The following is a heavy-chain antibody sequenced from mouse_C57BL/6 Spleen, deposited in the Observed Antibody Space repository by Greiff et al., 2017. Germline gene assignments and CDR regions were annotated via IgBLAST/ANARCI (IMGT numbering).Heavy chain of an antibody. CDR2: IYPGSGST. CDR1: GYTFTSYW. D-gene: IGHD1-1*01. V-gene: IGHV1-55*01. J-gene: IGHJ2*01. CDR3: ARSENYYGSRYFDY. Sequence: QVQLQQSGAELVKPGASVKMSCKASGYTFTSYWITWVKQRPGQGLEWIGDIYPGSGSTNYNEKFKSKATLTVDTSSSTAYMQLSSLTSEDSAVYYCARSENYYGSRYFDYWGQGTTLTVSS.